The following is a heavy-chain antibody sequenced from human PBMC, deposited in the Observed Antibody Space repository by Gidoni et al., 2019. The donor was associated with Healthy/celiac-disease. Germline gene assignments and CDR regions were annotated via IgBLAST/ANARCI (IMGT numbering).Heavy chain of an antibody. D-gene: IGHD5-18*01. CDR1: GFTFTSSA. Sequence: QMQLVQSGPEVKKPGTSVKVPCKASGFTFTSSAMQWVRQARGQRLEWIGWIVVGSGNTNYAQKFQERVTITRDMSTSTAYMELSSLRSEDTAVYYCAADTAMVTWYYGMDVWGQGTTVTVSS. CDR3: AADTAMVTWYYGMDV. J-gene: IGHJ6*02. V-gene: IGHV1-58*02. CDR2: IVVGSGNT.